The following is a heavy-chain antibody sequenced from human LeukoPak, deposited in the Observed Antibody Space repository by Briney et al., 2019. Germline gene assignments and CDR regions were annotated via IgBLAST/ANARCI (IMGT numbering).Heavy chain of an antibody. CDR3: ARDLGGVATYYGMDV. CDR1: GGSASRGSYY. CDR2: IYYSGST. J-gene: IGHJ6*04. D-gene: IGHD5-12*01. Sequence: SETLSLTCTVSGGSASRGSYYWSWIRQSPGKGLEWIGYIYYSGSTTYNPSLKSRVTLSLDTSKNQFSLKLSSVTAADTAVYYCARDLGGVATYYGMDVWGKGTTVTVSS. V-gene: IGHV4-61*01.